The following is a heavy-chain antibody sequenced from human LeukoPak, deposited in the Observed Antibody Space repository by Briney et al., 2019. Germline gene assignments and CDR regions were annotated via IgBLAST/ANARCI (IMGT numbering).Heavy chain of an antibody. CDR1: GGSISSSSYY. J-gene: IGHJ3*02. CDR2: IYYSGST. CDR3: ARDGSDAFDI. D-gene: IGHD5-12*01. V-gene: IGHV4-39*07. Sequence: SETLSLTCTVSGGSISSSSYYWGWIRQPPGKGLEWIESIYYSGSTYYNPSLKSRVTISVDTSKNQFSLKLSSVTAADTAVYYCARDGSDAFDIWGQGTMVTVSS.